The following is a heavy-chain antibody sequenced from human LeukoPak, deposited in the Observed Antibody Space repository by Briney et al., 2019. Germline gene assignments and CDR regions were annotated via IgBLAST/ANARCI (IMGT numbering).Heavy chain of an antibody. CDR3: ASHGITMIVVAPDDSFDS. V-gene: IGHV3-7*01. D-gene: IGHD3-22*01. J-gene: IGHJ3*02. CDR1: GFTFRSYW. Sequence: PGGPLRLPCAVLGFTFRSYWMSGVPRAPGKAWEGGANIKQDGSEKFYVDSVKGRFTISRDNAKNSLYLQMNSLRAEDTAVYYCASHGITMIVVAPDDSFDSWGQGTMVTVSS. CDR2: IKQDGSEK.